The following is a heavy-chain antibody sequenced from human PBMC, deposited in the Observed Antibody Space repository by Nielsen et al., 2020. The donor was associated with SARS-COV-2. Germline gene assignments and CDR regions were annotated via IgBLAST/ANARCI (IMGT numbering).Heavy chain of an antibody. CDR1: GFTFSSYW. V-gene: IGHV3-7*01. D-gene: IGHD3-10*01. CDR3: ARDTRPPRDYYGSGRGGMDV. CDR2: IKQDGSEK. Sequence: GESLKISCAASGFTFSSYWMSWVRQAPGKGLEWVANIKQDGSEKYYVDSVKGRFTISRDNAKNSLYLQMNSLRAEDTAVYYCARDTRPPRDYYGSGRGGMDVWGQGTTVTVSS. J-gene: IGHJ6*02.